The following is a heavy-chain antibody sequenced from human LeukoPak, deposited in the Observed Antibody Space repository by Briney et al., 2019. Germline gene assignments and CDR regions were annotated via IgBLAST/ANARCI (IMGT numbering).Heavy chain of an antibody. D-gene: IGHD3-3*01. CDR1: GGTFSSYA. CDR3: ARSSITIFGVAIALFDY. V-gene: IGHV1-69*13. Sequence: SVKVSCKASGGTFSSYAISWVRQAPGQGLEWMGGIIPIFGTANYAQKFQCRVTITADESPTTAYMELSSLRSEDTAVYYCARSSITIFGVAIALFDYWGQGTLVTVSS. CDR2: IIPIFGTA. J-gene: IGHJ4*02.